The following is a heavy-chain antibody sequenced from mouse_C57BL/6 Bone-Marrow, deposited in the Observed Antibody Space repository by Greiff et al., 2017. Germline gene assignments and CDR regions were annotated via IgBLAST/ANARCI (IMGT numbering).Heavy chain of an antibody. CDR2: INPNNGGT. CDR3: ARGYYYGMYYFDY. Sequence: LVEPGASVKISCKASGYTFTDYYMNWVKQSHGKSLEWIGYINPNNGGTSYNQKFKGKATLTVDKSSSTAYMELRSLTSEDSAVYYCARGYYYGMYYFDYWGQGTTLTVSS. D-gene: IGHD1-1*01. V-gene: IGHV1-26*01. J-gene: IGHJ2*01. CDR1: GYTFTDYY.